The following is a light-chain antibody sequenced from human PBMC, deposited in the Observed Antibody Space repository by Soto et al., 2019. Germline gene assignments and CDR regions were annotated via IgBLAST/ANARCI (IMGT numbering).Light chain of an antibody. V-gene: IGKV3-15*01. CDR1: QSVSSN. CDR3: QQYNNWPRT. Sequence: EIVMTQSPATLSVSPGERATLSCRASQSVSSNLAWYQQKPGQAPRLLIYGASTRATGIPARLSGSGSRTEFTLTISSLQSEDFAVYYCQQYNNWPRTFGKGTKVEIK. CDR2: GAS. J-gene: IGKJ1*01.